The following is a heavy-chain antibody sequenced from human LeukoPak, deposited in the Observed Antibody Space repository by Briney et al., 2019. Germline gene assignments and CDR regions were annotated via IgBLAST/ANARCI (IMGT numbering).Heavy chain of an antibody. CDR2: ISGSGSRT. Sequence: GRSLRLSCAASGFTYSSYGMTWVCQAPGEVLEWVSGISGSGSRTDYADSVKGRFTISRDNAKNTLYLQMNSLRAEDTAAYYCAKGSREWELLDAFDIWGQGTMVTVPS. V-gene: IGHV3-23*01. D-gene: IGHD1-26*01. J-gene: IGHJ3*02. CDR3: AKGSREWELLDAFDI. CDR1: GFTYSSYG.